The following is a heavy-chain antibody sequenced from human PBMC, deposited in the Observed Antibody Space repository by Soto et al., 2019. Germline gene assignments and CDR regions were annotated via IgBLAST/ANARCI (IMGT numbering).Heavy chain of an antibody. V-gene: IGHV3-33*01. CDR2: IWYDGSNK. Sequence: GGSLRLSYAASEFTFSSYGMHWVRPAPGKGLEWVAVIWYDGSNKYYADSVKGRFTISRDNSKNTLYLQMNSLRAEDTAVYYCASSPVTYGPGGHYYYGMDVWGQGTTVTVSS. J-gene: IGHJ6*02. CDR3: ASSPVTYGPGGHYYYGMDV. D-gene: IGHD3-10*01. CDR1: EFTFSSYG.